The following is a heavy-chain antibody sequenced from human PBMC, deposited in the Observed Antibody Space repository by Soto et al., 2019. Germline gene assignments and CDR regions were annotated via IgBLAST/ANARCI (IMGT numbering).Heavy chain of an antibody. CDR1: GFTFNSYG. J-gene: IGHJ4*02. V-gene: IGHV3-30*18. D-gene: IGHD3-22*01. Sequence: QVQLVESGGDVVQPGRSLRLSCAASGFTFNSYGIHWVRQAPGKGLEWVAVISYDGINKYYGDSVKGRFTISRDISKNTLFLQMNSLTAEDTAVYYCAKDRYYFDTSGYYYYFDYWAQGTLVTVSS. CDR3: AKDRYYFDTSGYYYYFDY. CDR2: ISYDGINK.